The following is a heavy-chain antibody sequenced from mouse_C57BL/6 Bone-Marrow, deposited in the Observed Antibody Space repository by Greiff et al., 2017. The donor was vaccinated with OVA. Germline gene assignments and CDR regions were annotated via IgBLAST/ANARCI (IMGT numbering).Heavy chain of an antibody. CDR3: ARGGAYGNLLAMDY. Sequence: EVQLVESGGGLVQPGESLKLSCESNEYEFPSHDMSWVRKTPEKRLALVAAINSDGGSTYYPDTMERRFIISRDNTKKTLYLQMSSLRSEDTALYYCARGGAYGNLLAMDYWGQGTSVTVSS. D-gene: IGHD2-1*01. CDR1: EYEFPSHD. J-gene: IGHJ4*01. V-gene: IGHV5-2*01. CDR2: INSDGGST.